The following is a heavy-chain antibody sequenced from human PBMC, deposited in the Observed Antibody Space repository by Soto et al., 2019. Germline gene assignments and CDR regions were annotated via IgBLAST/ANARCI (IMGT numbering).Heavy chain of an antibody. J-gene: IGHJ6*02. CDR2: ISAYNGNT. V-gene: IGHV1-18*04. CDR1: GYTFTGYG. Sequence: ASVKVSCKASGYTFTGYGISWVRQAPGQGLEWMGWISAYNGNTNYAQKLQGRVTMTTDTSTSTAYMELRSLRSDDTAVYYCASYTIFGVVGPGGMDVWGQGTTVTVSS. CDR3: ASYTIFGVVGPGGMDV. D-gene: IGHD3-3*01.